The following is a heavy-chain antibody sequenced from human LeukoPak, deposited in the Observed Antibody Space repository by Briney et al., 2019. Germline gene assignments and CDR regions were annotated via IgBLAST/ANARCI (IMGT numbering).Heavy chain of an antibody. CDR2: ICSDGNNR. CDR1: GFTFRNYG. D-gene: IGHD2-8*02. CDR3: AKDPGASVSGFYMDV. J-gene: IGHJ6*03. Sequence: GGSLRLSCAASGFTFRNYGMHWVRQATGKGLEWVSFICSDGNNRFYADSVKGRFTISRDNSKNMLYLQMDTLRAEDTALYYCAKDPGASVSGFYMDVWGKGTTVIVSS. V-gene: IGHV3-30*02.